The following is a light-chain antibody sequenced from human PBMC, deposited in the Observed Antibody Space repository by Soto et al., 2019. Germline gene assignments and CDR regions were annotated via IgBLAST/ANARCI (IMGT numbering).Light chain of an antibody. Sequence: EVVLTQSPDTLSLSPGERATLSCRASQSVSNSLAWYQQKPGQPPRLLIYDVSNRATGIPARFSGSGSGTDFTLTITSLEPEDFAVYFCHQRYNWPRVTFGQGTRLEIK. CDR3: HQRYNWPRVT. CDR2: DVS. V-gene: IGKV3-11*01. J-gene: IGKJ5*01. CDR1: QSVSNS.